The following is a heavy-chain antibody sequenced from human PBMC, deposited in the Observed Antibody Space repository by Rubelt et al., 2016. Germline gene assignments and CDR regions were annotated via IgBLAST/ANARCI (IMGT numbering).Heavy chain of an antibody. D-gene: IGHD2-15*01. CDR3: AHSPYCTGGSCYHNFAY. Sequence: QITLKESGPTLVKPTQTLTLTCTLSGISLTTSGVGVGWIRQPPGKALEWLALMYWDDDKRYSTSLKSRRTISTDTSKNQVVLTMTNMDPVDTATYYCAHSPYCTGGSCYHNFAYWGQGTLVTVSS. J-gene: IGHJ4*02. CDR2: MYWDDDK. CDR1: GISLTTSGVG. V-gene: IGHV2-5*02.